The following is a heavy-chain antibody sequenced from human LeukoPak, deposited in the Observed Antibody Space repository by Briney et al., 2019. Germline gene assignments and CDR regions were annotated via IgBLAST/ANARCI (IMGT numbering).Heavy chain of an antibody. V-gene: IGHV3-21*04. J-gene: IGHJ4*02. CDR3: AKGWRQLVQGYYFDY. CDR2: ISSSSSYI. Sequence: GGSLRLSCAASGFTFSSYSMNWVRQAPGKGLEWVSSISSSSSYIYYADSVKGRFTISRGNSKDTLYLQMNSLRAEDTAIYYCAKGWRQLVQGYYFDYWGQGTLVTVSS. CDR1: GFTFSSYS. D-gene: IGHD6-6*01.